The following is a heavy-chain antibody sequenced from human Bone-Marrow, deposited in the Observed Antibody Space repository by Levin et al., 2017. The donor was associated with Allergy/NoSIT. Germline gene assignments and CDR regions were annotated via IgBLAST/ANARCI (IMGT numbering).Heavy chain of an antibody. CDR1: GFTFNNYY. CDR3: ARDHYFDSRSDS. CDR2: ISASGSNI. Sequence: SCAASGFTFNNYYMSWIRQAPGKGLEWISYISASGSNIDYADSVKGRFTISRDNARNSLYLQMSSLTAEDTAIYYCARDHYFDSRSDSWGQGTLVTVSS. V-gene: IGHV3-11*01. D-gene: IGHD3-22*01. J-gene: IGHJ4*02.